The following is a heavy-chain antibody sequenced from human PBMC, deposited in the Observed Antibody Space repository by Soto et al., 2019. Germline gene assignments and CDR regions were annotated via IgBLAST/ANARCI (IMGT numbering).Heavy chain of an antibody. Sequence: QVPLVHSGAEVKKPGASVKVSCKASGYTFTSYGISWVRQAPGHGLEWMGWISAYNGNTNYAQKLQGRVTMTTDTSTSTAYIELRSLRSDDTVVYYCARVFSSPYYYYGMDVWGQGTTVNVSS. CDR3: ARVFSSPYYYYGMDV. CDR1: GYTFTSYG. V-gene: IGHV1-18*01. J-gene: IGHJ6*02. CDR2: ISAYNGNT.